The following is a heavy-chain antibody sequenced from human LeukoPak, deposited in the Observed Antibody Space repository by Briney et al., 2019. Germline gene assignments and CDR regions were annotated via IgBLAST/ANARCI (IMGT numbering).Heavy chain of an antibody. Sequence: SETLSLTCAVYGGSFSGYYWSWIRQPPGKGLEWIGEINHSGSTNYNPPLKSRVTISVDTSKNQFSLKLSSVTAADTAVYYCGRAMDVWGQGTTVIVSS. CDR2: INHSGST. CDR1: GGSFSGYY. CDR3: GRAMDV. J-gene: IGHJ6*02. V-gene: IGHV4-34*01.